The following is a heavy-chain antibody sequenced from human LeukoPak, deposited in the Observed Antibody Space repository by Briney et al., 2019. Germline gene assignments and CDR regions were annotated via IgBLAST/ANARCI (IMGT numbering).Heavy chain of an antibody. CDR1: GFTFSSYA. Sequence: PGGSLRLSCAASGFTFSSYAMSWVRQAPGKGLEWVSGISWDSGSIGYADSVKGRFTISRDNAKNSLYLQMNSLRAEDTALYYCAKLTVWGSYRYDAFDIWGQGTMVTVSS. CDR3: AKLTVWGSYRYDAFDI. V-gene: IGHV3-9*01. D-gene: IGHD3-16*02. CDR2: ISWDSGSI. J-gene: IGHJ3*02.